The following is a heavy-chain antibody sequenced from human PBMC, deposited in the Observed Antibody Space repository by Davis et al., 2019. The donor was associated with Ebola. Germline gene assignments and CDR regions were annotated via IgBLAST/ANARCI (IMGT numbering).Heavy chain of an antibody. CDR1: GFTFSSYS. CDR3: AKNDYSNYVSYFDY. D-gene: IGHD4-11*01. J-gene: IGHJ4*02. Sequence: GESLKISCAASGFTFSSYSMNWVRQAPGKGLEWVSSISSSSSYIYYEDSVKGRFTISRDNAKNSLYLQMNSLRAEDTAVYYCAKNDYSNYVSYFDYWGQGTLVTVSS. V-gene: IGHV3-21*04. CDR2: ISSSSSYI.